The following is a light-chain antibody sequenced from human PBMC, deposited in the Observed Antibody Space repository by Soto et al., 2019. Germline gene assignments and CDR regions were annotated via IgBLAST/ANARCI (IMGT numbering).Light chain of an antibody. J-gene: IGKJ4*01. V-gene: IGKV4-1*01. CDR2: WAS. CDR3: QQYFSAPLT. CDR1: QSVLYSTDNNNY. Sequence: DIVTTQSPDSLAVSLGERATINCKSSQSVLYSTDNNNYLAWYQQKPGQPPKLLIYWASTRDSGVPDRFSGSVSGTDFTLTISGLQAEDVAVYYCQQYFSAPLTFGGGTKVEIK.